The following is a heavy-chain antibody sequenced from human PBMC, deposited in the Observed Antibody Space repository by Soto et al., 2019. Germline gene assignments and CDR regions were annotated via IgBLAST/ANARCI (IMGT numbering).Heavy chain of an antibody. V-gene: IGHV3-7*03. D-gene: IGHD1-7*01. CDR3: ARDAQLELRQARAFDI. J-gene: IGHJ3*02. CDR1: GLTFSSYW. Sequence: EVQLVESGGGLVQPGGSLRLSCAASGLTFSSYWMSWVRQAPGKGLEWVANIKQEGSEKYYVDSVKGRFTISRDNAKNSLYLQMNSLRAEDTAVYYCARDAQLELRQARAFDIWGQGTMVTVSS. CDR2: IKQEGSEK.